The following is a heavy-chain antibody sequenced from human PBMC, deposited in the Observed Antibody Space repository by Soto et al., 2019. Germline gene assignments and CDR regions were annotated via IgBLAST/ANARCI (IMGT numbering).Heavy chain of an antibody. CDR1: RYTFASCG. CDR3: TGDGVVVVAASDY. D-gene: IGHD2-15*01. CDR2: ISAYNGNT. J-gene: IGHJ4*02. V-gene: IGHV1-18*01. Sequence: SVKVSCKASRYTFASCGISWVRQAPGQGREWMGWISAYNGNTNYAQKLQGRVTMTKDTSTSTAYMELRSLRSDGTAVYYFTGDGVVVVAASDYWGQGTLVTVSS.